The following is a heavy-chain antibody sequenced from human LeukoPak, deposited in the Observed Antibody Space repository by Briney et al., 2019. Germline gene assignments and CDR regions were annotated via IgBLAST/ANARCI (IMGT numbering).Heavy chain of an antibody. CDR2: ISGSGGGT. Sequence: PGGSLRLSCAASGFTFSSYAMSWVRQAPRKGLEWVSSISGSGGGTYYADSLEGRFTISRDNSKNTLHLQMNSLRAEDTAVYYCAKRSLGFSTSSREYYFHNWGQGTLVTVSS. CDR1: GFTFSSYA. CDR3: AKRSLGFSTSSREYYFHN. V-gene: IGHV3-23*01. D-gene: IGHD2-2*01. J-gene: IGHJ4*02.